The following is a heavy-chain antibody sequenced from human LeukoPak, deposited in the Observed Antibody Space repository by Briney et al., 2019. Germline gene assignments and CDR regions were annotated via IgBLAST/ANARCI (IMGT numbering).Heavy chain of an antibody. J-gene: IGHJ4*02. Sequence: GASVKVSCKASGYTFTSYDINWVRQATGQRLEWMGWMNPNSGTTGYAQKFQGRVTITRNTSISTAYMELSSLRSEDTAVYYCAREGEGSGYDYWGQGTLVTVSS. D-gene: IGHD3-22*01. CDR2: MNPNSGTT. CDR1: GYTFTSYD. CDR3: AREGEGSGYDY. V-gene: IGHV1-8*03.